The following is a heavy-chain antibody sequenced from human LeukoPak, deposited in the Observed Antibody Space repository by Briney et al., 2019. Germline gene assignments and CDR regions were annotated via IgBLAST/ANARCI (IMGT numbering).Heavy chain of an antibody. D-gene: IGHD5-18*01. CDR1: GGSIRSYY. CDR3: ARPRYSYGYFPFDY. Sequence: SETLSLTCAVSGGSIRSYYWSWIRQPPGKGLEWIGYIYYSGSTNYNPSLKSRVTISVDTSKNQFSLRLTSVTAADTAVYYCARPRYSYGYFPFDYWGQGTLVTVSS. J-gene: IGHJ4*02. V-gene: IGHV4-59*08. CDR2: IYYSGST.